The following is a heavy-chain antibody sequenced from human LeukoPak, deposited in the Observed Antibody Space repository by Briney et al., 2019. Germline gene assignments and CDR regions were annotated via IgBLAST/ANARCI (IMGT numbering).Heavy chain of an antibody. Sequence: ASVKVSCKASGYTFTGYYIQWVRRAPGQGLEWMGWINPKTTATNYAQKFRGRVTMTRDTSIDTAYMELNRLTSDDTAMYYCARSKSHGDYINWGQGTLVTVSS. CDR2: INPKTTAT. D-gene: IGHD4-17*01. CDR1: GYTFTGYY. CDR3: ARSKSHGDYIN. J-gene: IGHJ4*02. V-gene: IGHV1-2*02.